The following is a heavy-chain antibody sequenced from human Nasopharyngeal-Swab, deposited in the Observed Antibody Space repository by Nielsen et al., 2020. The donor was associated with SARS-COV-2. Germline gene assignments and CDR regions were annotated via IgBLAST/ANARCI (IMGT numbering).Heavy chain of an antibody. CDR2: INPSGGST. CDR3: ARERGSGWHDRVYYGMDV. J-gene: IGHJ6*02. Sequence: WVRQAPGQGLEWMGIINPSGGSTSYAQKFQGRVTMTRDTSTSTVYMELSSLRSEDTAVYYCARERGSGWHDRVYYGMDVWGQGTTVTVSS. D-gene: IGHD6-19*01. V-gene: IGHV1-46*01.